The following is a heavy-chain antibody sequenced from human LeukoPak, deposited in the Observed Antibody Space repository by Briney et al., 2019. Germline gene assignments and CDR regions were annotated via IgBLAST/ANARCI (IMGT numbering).Heavy chain of an antibody. CDR1: GFTFSSYA. CDR2: ISGSGGST. Sequence: GGSLRLSCAASGFTFSSYAMSWVRQAPGKGLEWVSAISGSGGSTYYADSVKGRFTISRDNSKNTLYLQMNSLRAEDTAVYYCAKDRTVVVVAESTDYWGQGTLVTVSS. CDR3: AKDRTVVVVAESTDY. D-gene: IGHD2-15*01. V-gene: IGHV3-23*01. J-gene: IGHJ4*02.